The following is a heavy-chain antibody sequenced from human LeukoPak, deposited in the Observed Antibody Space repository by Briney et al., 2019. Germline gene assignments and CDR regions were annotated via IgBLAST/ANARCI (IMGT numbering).Heavy chain of an antibody. Sequence: GRSLRLSCAASGFTFSSYAMHWVRQAPGKGLEWVAVISYDGSNKYYADSVKGRFTISRDNSKNTLYLQMNSLRAEDTAVYYCGRGLGYCSGGSCSIPLLDYWGQGTLVTVSS. D-gene: IGHD2-15*01. V-gene: IGHV3-30-3*01. J-gene: IGHJ4*02. CDR1: GFTFSSYA. CDR3: GRGLGYCSGGSCSIPLLDY. CDR2: ISYDGSNK.